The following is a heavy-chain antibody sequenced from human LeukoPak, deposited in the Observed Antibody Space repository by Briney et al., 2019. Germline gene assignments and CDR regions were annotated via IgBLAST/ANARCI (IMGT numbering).Heavy chain of an antibody. D-gene: IGHD3-10*01. J-gene: IGHJ4*02. Sequence: GGSLRLSCAASGFTFSSYEMNWVRQAPGKGLEWVSYISSSGSTIYYADSVKGRFTISRDNAKNSLYLQMNSLRAEDTAVYYCARSGSGSNFLDYWGQGTLVTVSS. V-gene: IGHV3-48*03. CDR1: GFTFSSYE. CDR2: ISSSGSTI. CDR3: ARSGSGSNFLDY.